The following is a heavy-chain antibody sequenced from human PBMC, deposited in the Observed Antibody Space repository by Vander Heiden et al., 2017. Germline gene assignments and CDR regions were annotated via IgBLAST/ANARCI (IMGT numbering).Heavy chain of an antibody. D-gene: IGHD3-10*01. CDR1: GFTFSSYA. CDR3: AKDALLWFGELFFIDY. Sequence: EVQLLESGGGLVQPGGFLRLSCAASGFTFSSYALSWVRQAPGKGLEWVSAISGSGGSKYYADSGKGRFTISRDNSKNTLYLQMNSLRAEDTAVYYCAKDALLWFGELFFIDYWGQGTLVTVSS. V-gene: IGHV3-23*01. J-gene: IGHJ4*02. CDR2: ISGSGGSK.